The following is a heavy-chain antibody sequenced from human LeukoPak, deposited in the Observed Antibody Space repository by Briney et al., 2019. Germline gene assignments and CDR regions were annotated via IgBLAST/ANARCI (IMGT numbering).Heavy chain of an antibody. CDR3: ARDRSRGLLDAFDI. V-gene: IGHV1-8*01. D-gene: IGHD5-18*01. J-gene: IGHJ3*02. CDR1: GYTFTSYD. Sequence: ASVKVSCKASGYTFTSYDINWVRQATGQGLEWMGWMNPNSGNTGYAQKFQGRVTMTRNTSISTAYMELSSLRSEDTAVYYCARDRSRGLLDAFDIWGQGTMVTVSS. CDR2: MNPNSGNT.